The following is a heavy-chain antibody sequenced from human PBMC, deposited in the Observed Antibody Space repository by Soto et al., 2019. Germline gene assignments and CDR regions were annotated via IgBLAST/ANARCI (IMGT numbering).Heavy chain of an antibody. CDR3: AKVSRKGSAIDFDY. CDR2: VNPNNGDT. J-gene: IGHJ4*02. CDR1: GYTFSNYD. Sequence: QVQLVQSGAELKKPGASVKVSGKASGYTFSNYDMNWVRQATGQGPEWIGWVNPNNGDTGYAQKFQGRVTLTTDISTTTAYMELTNLRSEDTAIYSCAKVSRKGSAIDFDYWGQGTLITVSS. V-gene: IGHV1-8*01. D-gene: IGHD3-10*01.